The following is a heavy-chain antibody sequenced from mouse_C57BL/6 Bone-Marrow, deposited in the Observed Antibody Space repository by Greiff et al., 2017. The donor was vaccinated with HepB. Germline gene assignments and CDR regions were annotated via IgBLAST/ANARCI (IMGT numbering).Heavy chain of an antibody. V-gene: IGHV1-61*01. CDR2: IYPSDSET. CDR3: ARADHHTYSTGGRDY. D-gene: IGHD5-1-1*01. CDR1: GYTFTSYG. Sequence: VKLQQPGAELVRPGSTVKLSCKASGYTFTSYGREGVKQRPGQGLEGIGNIYPSDSETHYNQKCKDKATLTVDKSSSTAYMQLSSLTSEDSAVYYCARADHHTYSTGGRDYWGQGTTLTVSS. J-gene: IGHJ2*01.